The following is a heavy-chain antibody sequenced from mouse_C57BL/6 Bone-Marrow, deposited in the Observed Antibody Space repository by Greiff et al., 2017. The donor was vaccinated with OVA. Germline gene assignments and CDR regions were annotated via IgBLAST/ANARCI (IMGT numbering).Heavy chain of an antibody. D-gene: IGHD2-2*01. J-gene: IGHJ1*03. CDR2: IYPSDSET. CDR1: GYTFTSYW. CDR3: ARGQLGLGDWYFDV. Sequence: QVQLQQPGAELVRPGSSVKLSCKASGYTFTSYWMDWVKQRPGQGLEWIGNIYPSDSETHYNQKFKDKATLTVDKSSSTAYMQLSSLTSEDSAVYYCARGQLGLGDWYFDVWGTGTTVTVSS. V-gene: IGHV1-61*01.